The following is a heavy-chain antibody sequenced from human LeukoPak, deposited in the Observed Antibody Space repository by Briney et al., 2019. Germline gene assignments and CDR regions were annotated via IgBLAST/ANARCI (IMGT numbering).Heavy chain of an antibody. Sequence: SETLSLTCTVSGDSISSNSYYWSWIRQPPGKGLEWIGEINHSGSTNYNPSLKSRVTISVDTSKNQFSLKLSSVTAADTAVYYCARGGTNIVVVPAARYNWFDPWGQGTLVTVSS. D-gene: IGHD2-2*01. CDR1: GDSISSNSYY. CDR3: ARGGTNIVVVPAARYNWFDP. CDR2: INHSGST. V-gene: IGHV4-39*07. J-gene: IGHJ5*02.